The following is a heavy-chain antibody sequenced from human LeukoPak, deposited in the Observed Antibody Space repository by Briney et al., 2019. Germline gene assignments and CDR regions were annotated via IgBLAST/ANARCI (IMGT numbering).Heavy chain of an antibody. V-gene: IGHV3-33*01. Sequence: GGSLRLSCAASGFTFSSYGMHWVRQAPGKGLEWVAVIWYDGSNKYYADSVKGRFTISRDNSKNTLYLQMNSLRAEDTAVYYCARDRSYEAFDIRGQGTMVTVSS. CDR2: IWYDGSNK. D-gene: IGHD1-26*01. CDR1: GFTFSSYG. CDR3: ARDRSYEAFDI. J-gene: IGHJ3*02.